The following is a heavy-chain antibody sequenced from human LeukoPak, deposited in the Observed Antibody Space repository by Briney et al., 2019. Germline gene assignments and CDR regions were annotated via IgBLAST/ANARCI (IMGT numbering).Heavy chain of an antibody. D-gene: IGHD3-22*01. CDR3: ARDSSGYYRIDY. CDR1: GGSFNTYY. J-gene: IGHJ4*02. Sequence: PSETLSLTCSVSGGSFNTYYWSWIRQPPGRGLEWIGYIYFSVNTNYNYNPSLKSRVTISVDTSKNQFSLKLTSVTAADTAVYYCARDSSGYYRIDYWGQGTLVTVSS. CDR2: IYFSVNTNY. V-gene: IGHV4-59*08.